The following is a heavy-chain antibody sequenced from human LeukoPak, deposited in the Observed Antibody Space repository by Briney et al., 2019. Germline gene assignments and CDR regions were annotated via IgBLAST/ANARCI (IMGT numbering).Heavy chain of an antibody. CDR2: IYTSGST. V-gene: IGHV4-61*02. D-gene: IGHD4-11*01. CDR3: ARPTVTTIGGFVY. Sequence: SETLSLTCTVSGGSISSGSYYWSWIRQPAGKGLEWIGRIYTSGSTNYNPSLKSRVTISVDTSKNQFSLKLSSVTAADTAVYYCARPTVTTIGGFVYWGQGTLVTVSS. J-gene: IGHJ4*02. CDR1: GGSISSGSYY.